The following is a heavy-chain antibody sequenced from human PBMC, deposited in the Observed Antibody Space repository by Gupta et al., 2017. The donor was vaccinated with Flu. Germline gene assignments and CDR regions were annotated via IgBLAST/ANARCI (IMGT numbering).Heavy chain of an antibody. Sequence: QVQLQESGPGLVKPSQTLSLTCTVSGASISSAGHYWSWIRQLSGRGLEWIGYVYYSGTTYSNPSLKNRLTISVVTSKNQFSLKLSSVTAADTAVYYCARNYGGNFFIDYWGQGALVTVSS. D-gene: IGHD4-23*01. J-gene: IGHJ4*02. CDR3: ARNYGGNFFIDY. CDR1: GASISSAGHY. CDR2: VYYSGTT. V-gene: IGHV4-31*03.